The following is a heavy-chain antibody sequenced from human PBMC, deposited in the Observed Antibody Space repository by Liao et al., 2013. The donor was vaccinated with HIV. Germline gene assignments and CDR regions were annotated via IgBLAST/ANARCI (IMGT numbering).Heavy chain of an antibody. CDR2: VSNSGGT. Sequence: QVQMQESGPGLVKPSETLSLICSVSGGSISSSYWNWIRQPAGKGLEWIGRVSNSGGTSYSPSLRSRVTMSIDTSKNQFSLRLNSVTAADTAIYYCARDDFTTMAPLSPTFFDFWGKGTPVTISS. CDR3: ARDDFTTMAPLSPTFFDF. J-gene: IGHJ4*02. CDR1: GGSISSSY. D-gene: IGHD2/OR15-2a*01. V-gene: IGHV4-4*07.